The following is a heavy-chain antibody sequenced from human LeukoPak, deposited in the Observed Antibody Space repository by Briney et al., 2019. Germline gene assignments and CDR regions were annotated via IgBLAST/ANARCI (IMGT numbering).Heavy chain of an antibody. J-gene: IGHJ4*02. CDR1: GFTFSSYS. V-gene: IGHV3-21*01. CDR3: ARYAASIVVVPAAFDY. Sequence: SGGSLRLSCAASGFTFSSYSMNWVRQAPGKGLEWVSSISSSSSYIYYADSVKGRFTISRDNAKNSLYLQMNSLRAEDTAVYYCARYAASIVVVPAAFDYWGQGTLVTVSS. CDR2: ISSSSSYI. D-gene: IGHD2-2*01.